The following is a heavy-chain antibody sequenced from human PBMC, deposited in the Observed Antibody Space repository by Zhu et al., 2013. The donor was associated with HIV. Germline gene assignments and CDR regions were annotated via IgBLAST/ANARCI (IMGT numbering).Heavy chain of an antibody. CDR3: ARGDYGDYGYLDY. CDR2: INHSGST. Sequence: VQLQQWGAGLLKPSETLSLTCAVYGGSFSGYYWSWIRQPPGKGLEWIGEINHSGSTNYNPSLKSRVTISVDTSKNQFSLKLSSVTAADTAVYYCARGDYGDYGYLDYWGQGNPGSPSPQ. D-gene: IGHD4-17*01. J-gene: IGHJ4*02. CDR1: GGSFSGYY. V-gene: IGHV4-34*01.